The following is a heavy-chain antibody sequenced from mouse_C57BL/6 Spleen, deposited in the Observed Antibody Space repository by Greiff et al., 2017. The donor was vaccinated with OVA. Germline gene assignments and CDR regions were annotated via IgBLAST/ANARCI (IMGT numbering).Heavy chain of an antibody. V-gene: IGHV1-80*01. Sequence: QVQLQQSGAELVKPGASVKISCKASGYAFSSYWMNWVKQRPGKGLEWIGQIYPGDGDTNYNGKFKGKATLTADKSSSTASMQLSSLTSEDYAVYFCARRGLRHGDYWGQGTTLTVSS. CDR1: GYAFSSYW. D-gene: IGHD2-2*01. CDR2: IYPGDGDT. CDR3: ARRGLRHGDY. J-gene: IGHJ2*01.